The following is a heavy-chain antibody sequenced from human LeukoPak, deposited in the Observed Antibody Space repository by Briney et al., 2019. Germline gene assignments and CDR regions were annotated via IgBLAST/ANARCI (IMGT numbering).Heavy chain of an antibody. Sequence: GGSLRLSCAASGFTFSSYAMHWVRQAPGKGLEWVAVISYDGSNKYYADSVKGRFTISRDNSKNTLYLQMNSLRAEDTAVYYCAEDEGYWGQGTLVT. CDR2: ISYDGSNK. V-gene: IGHV3-30-3*01. CDR3: AEDEGY. J-gene: IGHJ4*02. CDR1: GFTFSSYA.